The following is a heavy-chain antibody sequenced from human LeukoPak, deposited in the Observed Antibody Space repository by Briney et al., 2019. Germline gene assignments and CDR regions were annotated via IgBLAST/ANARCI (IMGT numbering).Heavy chain of an antibody. D-gene: IGHD4-23*01. CDR2: ISNSGDST. CDR3: VKGGYVGNPGDY. CDR1: GLTFSSFS. J-gene: IGHJ4*02. V-gene: IGHV3-64D*09. Sequence: GGSLRLSCSAFGLTFSSFSLYWVRQAPGRGLEYLSAISNSGDSTYYTDSVKGRFTISRDNSKNMLYLQLSSLRPDDTAVYFCVKGGYVGNPGDYWGQGTLVTVSS.